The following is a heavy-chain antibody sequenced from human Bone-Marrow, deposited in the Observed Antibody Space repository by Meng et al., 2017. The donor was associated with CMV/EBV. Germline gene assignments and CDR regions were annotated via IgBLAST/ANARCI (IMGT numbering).Heavy chain of an antibody. CDR2: INGSGGQT. Sequence: GESLKISCAASGFTFSSYAMSWVRQAPGKGLEWVSGINGSGGQTYYADSVKGRFTISRDNSKNTLYLQIDSLRAEDTAFYYCSIARGVVSVPAAITYWGQGTLVTVSS. D-gene: IGHD2-2*01. V-gene: IGHV3-23*01. J-gene: IGHJ4*02. CDR1: GFTFSSYA. CDR3: SIARGVVSVPAAITY.